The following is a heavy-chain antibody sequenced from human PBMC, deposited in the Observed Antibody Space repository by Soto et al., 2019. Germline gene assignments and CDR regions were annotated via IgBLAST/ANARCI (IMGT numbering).Heavy chain of an antibody. CDR2: ISYDGSNK. Sequence: GGSLRLSCAASGFTFSSYGMHWVRQAPGKGLEWVAVISYDGSNKYYADSVKGRFTISRDNSKNTLYLQMNSLRAEDTAVYYCAKDSTSGYEYAVSFFDYWGQGTLVTVSS. V-gene: IGHV3-30*18. CDR1: GFTFSSYG. CDR3: AKDSTSGYEYAVSFFDY. D-gene: IGHD5-12*01. J-gene: IGHJ4*02.